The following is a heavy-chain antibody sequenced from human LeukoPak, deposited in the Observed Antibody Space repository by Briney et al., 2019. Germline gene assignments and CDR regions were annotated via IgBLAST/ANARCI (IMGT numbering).Heavy chain of an antibody. D-gene: IGHD1-1*01. V-gene: IGHV3-21*06. Sequence: GGSLRLSCAASGFIFSKYAMEWVRQAPGKGLEWVSSIDGPSDSIYYADSVKGRFTISRDDAKNSVYLQMNSLRAEDTGIYYCARLVCTTIPCYGKFYFDYWGQGTLVTVSS. CDR3: ARLVCTTIPCYGKFYFDY. J-gene: IGHJ4*02. CDR1: GFIFSKYA. CDR2: IDGPSDSI.